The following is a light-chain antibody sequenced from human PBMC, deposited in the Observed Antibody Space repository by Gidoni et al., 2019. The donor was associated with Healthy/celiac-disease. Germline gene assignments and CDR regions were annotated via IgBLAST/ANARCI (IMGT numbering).Light chain of an antibody. CDR1: SSNIGSNT. Sequence: QSVLTQPPSASGTPGQRVTISCSGSSSNIGSNTVNWYQQLPGTAPKLLIYSNNQRPSGVPDRFSGSKSGTAASLAIRGLQSEDEADYYWAAWDDSLNGLYVFGNGTKVTGL. CDR2: SNN. CDR3: AAWDDSLNGLYV. J-gene: IGLJ1*01. V-gene: IGLV1-44*01.